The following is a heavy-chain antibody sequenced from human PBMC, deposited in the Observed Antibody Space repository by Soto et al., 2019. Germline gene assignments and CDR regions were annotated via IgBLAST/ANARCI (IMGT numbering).Heavy chain of an antibody. D-gene: IGHD1-26*01. CDR2: IGTAGDT. J-gene: IGHJ6*03. Sequence: TGGSLRLSCAASGFTFSSYDMHWVRQATGKGLEWVSAIGTAGDTYYPGSVKGRFTIPRENAKNSLYLQMNSLRAEDTAVYYCAKDRASHYYYYYMDVWGKGTTVTVSS. V-gene: IGHV3-13*01. CDR1: GFTFSSYD. CDR3: AKDRASHYYYYYMDV.